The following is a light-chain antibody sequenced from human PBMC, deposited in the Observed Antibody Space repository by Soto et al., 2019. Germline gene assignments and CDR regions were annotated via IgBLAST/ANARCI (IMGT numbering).Light chain of an antibody. CDR2: DVS. J-gene: IGLJ1*01. CDR1: SSDVGAYNY. Sequence: QSVLTQPRSVSGSPGQSVTVSCTGTSSDVGAYNYVSWYQQHPGKAPKFIIYDVSTRPSGVPDRFPGSKSGNTASLIISGLQAEDEADYYCSSYAGSYSFVFGSGTKLTVL. CDR3: SSYAGSYSFV. V-gene: IGLV2-11*01.